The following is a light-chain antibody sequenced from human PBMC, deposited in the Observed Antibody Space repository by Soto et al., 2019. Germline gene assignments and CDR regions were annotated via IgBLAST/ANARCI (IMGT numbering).Light chain of an antibody. J-gene: IGKJ1*01. CDR2: GAS. Sequence: EIVITQSPSTLSVSPGEGGTLYCRASQSVYSNVAWYQQKPGQAPRLLIYGASTRATGIPARFSGSGSETEFTLTISSRQSEDFAVYYCQQYNNWPLTFGQGTKVDI. CDR1: QSVYSN. V-gene: IGKV3-15*01. CDR3: QQYNNWPLT.